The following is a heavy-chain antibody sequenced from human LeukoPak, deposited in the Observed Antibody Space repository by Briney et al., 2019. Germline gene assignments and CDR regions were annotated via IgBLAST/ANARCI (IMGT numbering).Heavy chain of an antibody. V-gene: IGHV1-18*01. J-gene: IGHJ5*02. CDR3: AREALSIAAAGHFWFDP. CDR2: ISAYNGNT. D-gene: IGHD6-13*01. CDR1: GYTFTSYG. Sequence: GASVKVSCKASGYTFTSYGISWVRQAPGQGLEWMGWISAYNGNTNYAQKLQGRVTMTTDTSTSTAYMELRSLRSDDTAVYYCAREALSIAAAGHFWFDPWGQGTLVTVSS.